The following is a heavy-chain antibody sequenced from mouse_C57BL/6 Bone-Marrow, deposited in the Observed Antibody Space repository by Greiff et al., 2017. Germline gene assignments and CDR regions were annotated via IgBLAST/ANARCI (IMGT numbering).Heavy chain of an antibody. D-gene: IGHD2-3*01. CDR1: GFSFTRYG. CDR2: IWSGGST. Sequence: QVQLQQSGPGLVQPSPSLSIPCTVSGFSFTRYGVHWVRQSPGKGLEWLGVIWSGGSTDYNAAFISRLSISKDNSKSQVFFKMNSLQADDTAIYYCARNGGYYVPFAYWGQGTLVTVSA. CDR3: ARNGGYYVPFAY. V-gene: IGHV2-2*01. J-gene: IGHJ3*01.